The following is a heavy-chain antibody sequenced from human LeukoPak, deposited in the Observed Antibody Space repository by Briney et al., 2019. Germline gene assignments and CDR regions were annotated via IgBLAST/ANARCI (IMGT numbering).Heavy chain of an antibody. J-gene: IGHJ5*02. CDR2: IYYSGST. CDR1: GGSISSSSYY. Sequence: PSETLSLTCTVSGGSISSSSYYWGWIRQPPGKGLEWIGNIYYSGSTYYNPPLKSRVTISADTSKNQFSLKLSSVTAADTAVYYCARHVPTHYDILTGSQGGWFDPWGQGTLVTVSS. CDR3: ARHVPTHYDILTGSQGGWFDP. D-gene: IGHD3-9*01. V-gene: IGHV4-39*01.